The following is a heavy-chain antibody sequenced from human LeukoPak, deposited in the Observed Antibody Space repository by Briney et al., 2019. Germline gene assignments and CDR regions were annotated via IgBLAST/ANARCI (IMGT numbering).Heavy chain of an antibody. D-gene: IGHD6-13*01. Sequence: GGSLRLSCAASGFSFSSYGMHWVRQAPGKGLEWVAVISYDGSNKYYADSVKGRFTISRDNSKNTLYLQMNSLRAEDTAVYYCAKGSTPVAAAGTPQDYYYGMDVWGQGTTVTVSS. CDR3: AKGSTPVAAAGTPQDYYYGMDV. V-gene: IGHV3-30*18. CDR1: GFSFSSYG. J-gene: IGHJ6*02. CDR2: ISYDGSNK.